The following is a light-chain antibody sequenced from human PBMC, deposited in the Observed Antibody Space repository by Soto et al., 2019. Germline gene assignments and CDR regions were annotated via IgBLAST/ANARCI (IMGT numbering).Light chain of an antibody. CDR3: QQYGSSPIT. Sequence: EIVLTQSPGTLSLSPGERATLSCRASQSFSSSYLAWYQQKPGQAPRLLIYGASSRATGIPDRFSGRGSGTDFTLTISRLEPEDFAVYYCQQYGSSPITFG. J-gene: IGKJ5*01. CDR2: GAS. CDR1: QSFSSSY. V-gene: IGKV3-20*01.